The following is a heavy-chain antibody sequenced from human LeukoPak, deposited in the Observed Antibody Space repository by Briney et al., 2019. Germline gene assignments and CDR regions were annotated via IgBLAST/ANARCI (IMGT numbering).Heavy chain of an antibody. J-gene: IGHJ4*02. CDR1: GFTFDDYG. V-gene: IGHV3-20*04. CDR3: ARDGAGGELIHFDY. D-gene: IGHD3-10*01. Sequence: PGGSLRLSCAASGFTFDDYGMSWVRQAPGKGLEWVAGINWNGASIGYADSVKGRFTISRDNAKNSLYLQMNSLRAEDTALYYCARDGAGGELIHFDYWGQGTLVTVSS. CDR2: INWNGASI.